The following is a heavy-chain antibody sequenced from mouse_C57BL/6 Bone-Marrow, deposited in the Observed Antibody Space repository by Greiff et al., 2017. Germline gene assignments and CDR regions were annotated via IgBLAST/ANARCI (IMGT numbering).Heavy chain of an antibody. CDR3: ARRGGSTVVAHFDG. CDR1: GYTFTSYW. J-gene: IGHJ1*03. V-gene: IGHV1-69*01. D-gene: IGHD1-1*01. Sequence: QVQLQQPGAELVMPGASVKLSCKASGYTFTSYWMHWVKQRPGQGLEWIGEIDPSDSYINYNQKFKGKSTLTVDKSSSTAYMQLSSLTSEDSAVYDCARRGGSTVVAHFDGWGTGTTVTGSS. CDR2: IDPSDSYI.